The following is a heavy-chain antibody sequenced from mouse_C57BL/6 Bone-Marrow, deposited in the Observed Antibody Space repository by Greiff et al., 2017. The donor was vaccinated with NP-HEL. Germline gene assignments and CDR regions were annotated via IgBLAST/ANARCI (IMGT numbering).Heavy chain of an antibody. Sequence: EVQLVESGGGLVKPGGSLKLSCAASGFTFSSYAMSWVRQTPEKRLEWVATISDGGSYTYYPDNVKGRFTISRDNAKNNLYLQMSHLKSEDTAMYYCAREGLGRDYFDYWGQGTTLTVSS. V-gene: IGHV5-4*01. D-gene: IGHD4-1*01. CDR1: GFTFSSYA. CDR3: AREGLGRDYFDY. CDR2: ISDGGSYT. J-gene: IGHJ2*01.